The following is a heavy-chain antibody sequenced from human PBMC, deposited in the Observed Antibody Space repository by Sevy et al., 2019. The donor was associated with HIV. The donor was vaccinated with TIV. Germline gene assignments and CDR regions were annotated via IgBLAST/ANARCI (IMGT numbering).Heavy chain of an antibody. D-gene: IGHD2-8*02. CDR2: INRSGST. CDR3: ARWGGVLGYYYYGMDV. Sequence: SETLSLTCAVYGGSFSGYYWSWIRQPPGKGLEWIGEINRSGSTNYNPSLKSRVTISVDTSKNQFSLKLSSVTAADTAMYYCARWGGVLGYYYYGMDVWGQGTTVTVSS. CDR1: GGSFSGYY. V-gene: IGHV4-34*01. J-gene: IGHJ6*02.